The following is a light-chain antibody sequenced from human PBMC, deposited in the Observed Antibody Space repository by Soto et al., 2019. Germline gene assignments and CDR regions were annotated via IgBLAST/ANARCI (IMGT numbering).Light chain of an antibody. V-gene: IGKV1-5*01. CDR3: QQYNSYSPWT. Sequence: DIQMTQSPSTLSASEGDRVTITCRASQSISSWLAWYQQKPGKAPKLLIYDASSLESGVPSRFSGSGSGTEFTLTISSLQPNDFATYYCQQYNSYSPWTFGQGTKVDI. J-gene: IGKJ1*01. CDR2: DAS. CDR1: QSISSW.